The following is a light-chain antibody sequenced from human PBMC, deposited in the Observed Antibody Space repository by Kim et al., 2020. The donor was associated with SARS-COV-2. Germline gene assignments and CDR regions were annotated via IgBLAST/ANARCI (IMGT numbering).Light chain of an antibody. CDR2: DVS. J-gene: IGLJ3*02. CDR1: SSDIGISDY. Sequence: GPSITISCTGTSSDIGISDYVSWSQQHPGKAPKLMIYDVSKRPSGVSDRFSGSKSGNTASLTISGLQAEDEADYYCASYTSTYTWVFGGGTQLTVL. CDR3: ASYTSTYTWV. V-gene: IGLV2-14*03.